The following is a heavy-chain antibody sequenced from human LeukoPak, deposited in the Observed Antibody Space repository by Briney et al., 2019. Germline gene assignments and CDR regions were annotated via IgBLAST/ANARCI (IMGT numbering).Heavy chain of an antibody. CDR2: ISSNGCSS. Sequence: GGSLRLSCAASGFTFSSYHMHWVRQAPGKGLECVSDISSNGCSSYYANSVKGRFTSSKDNSKNTLYLQMGSLRAEDMAFYYCARGYGDYADYFDYWGQGTLVTVSS. CDR1: GFTFSSYH. V-gene: IGHV3-64*01. J-gene: IGHJ4*02. CDR3: ARGYGDYADYFDY. D-gene: IGHD4-17*01.